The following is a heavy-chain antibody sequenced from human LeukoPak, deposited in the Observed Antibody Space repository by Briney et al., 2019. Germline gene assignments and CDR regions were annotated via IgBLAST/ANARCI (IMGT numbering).Heavy chain of an antibody. CDR1: GLTYSVYW. CDR2: INSDGSST. Sequence: GGSLRLSCAASGLTYSVYWMHWVRQAPGKGLVWVSRINSDGSSTNYADSVKGRFTISRDNAKNTLYLQMNSLRVEDTAVYYCARRGESTNYGDYRFDSWGQGTLVIVSS. CDR3: ARRGESTNYGDYRFDS. V-gene: IGHV3-74*01. J-gene: IGHJ4*02. D-gene: IGHD4-17*01.